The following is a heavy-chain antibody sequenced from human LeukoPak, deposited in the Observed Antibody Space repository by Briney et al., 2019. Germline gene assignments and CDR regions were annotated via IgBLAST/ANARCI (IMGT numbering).Heavy chain of an antibody. CDR3: ARGVYDSSGYYLDDAFDI. V-gene: IGHV1-2*02. CDR1: GYTFTGYY. Sequence: ASVKVSCKASGYTFTGYYMHWVRQAPGQGLEWMGWINPNSGGTNYAQKFQGRVTMTRDTSISTAYMELSRLRSDDTAVYYCARGVYDSSGYYLDDAFDIWGQGTMVTVSS. CDR2: INPNSGGT. J-gene: IGHJ3*02. D-gene: IGHD3-22*01.